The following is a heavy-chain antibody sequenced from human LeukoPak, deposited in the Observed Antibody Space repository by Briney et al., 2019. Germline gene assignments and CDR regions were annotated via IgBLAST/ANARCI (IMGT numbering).Heavy chain of an antibody. Sequence: KTSETLSLTCTVSGGSISSYYWSWIRQPPGKGLEWIGYIYYSGSTNYNPSLKSRVTISVDTSKNQFSLKLSSVTAADTAVYYCARGKWFGELLLGYWGQGTLVTVSS. CDR1: GGSISSYY. J-gene: IGHJ4*02. CDR2: IYYSGST. V-gene: IGHV4-59*01. D-gene: IGHD3-10*01. CDR3: ARGKWFGELLLGY.